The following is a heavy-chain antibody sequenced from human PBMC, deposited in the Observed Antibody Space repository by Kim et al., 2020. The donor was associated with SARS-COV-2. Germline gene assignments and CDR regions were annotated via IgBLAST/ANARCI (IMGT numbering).Heavy chain of an antibody. V-gene: IGHV3-7*05. CDR1: GFTFSSYW. Sequence: GGSLRLSCAASGFTFSSYWMSWVRQAPGKGLEWVANIKQDGSEKYYVDSVKGRFTISRDNAKNSLYLQMNSLRAEDTAVYYCARRASGSYYKENGVWFDPWGQGTLVTVSS. D-gene: IGHD1-26*01. J-gene: IGHJ5*02. CDR3: ARRASGSYYKENGVWFDP. CDR2: IKQDGSEK.